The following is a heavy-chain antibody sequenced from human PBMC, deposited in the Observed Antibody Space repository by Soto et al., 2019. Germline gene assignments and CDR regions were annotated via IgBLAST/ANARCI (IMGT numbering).Heavy chain of an antibody. Sequence: SVKVSCKTSRDTFNKYAFHWVRQAPGQGLEWMGWIIPIFSSRNYAENFQGRVTITADDSTSTAYMELRSLRFEDTAVYYCARGETYLGVWGQGTTVTVSS. J-gene: IGHJ6*02. CDR3: ARGETYLGV. CDR2: IIPIFSSR. CDR1: RDTFNKYA. D-gene: IGHD3-16*01. V-gene: IGHV1-69*13.